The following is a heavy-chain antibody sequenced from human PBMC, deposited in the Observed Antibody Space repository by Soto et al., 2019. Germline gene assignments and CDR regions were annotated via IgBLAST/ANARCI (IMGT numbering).Heavy chain of an antibody. CDR3: TTVSLHFWWGAFDI. V-gene: IGHV3-15*07. J-gene: IGHJ3*02. CDR2: IRSKADGGTT. Sequence: EVQLVESGGGLEKPGGSLRLSCAASGFTFSRAWVNWVRLAPGKGLEWVGRIRSKADGGTTDYTAPVEGRFTVSRDDSKNTAYLQMNSLKTEDTAVYYCTTVSLHFWWGAFDIWGLGTMVTVSS. CDR1: GFTFSRAW. D-gene: IGHD2-8*02.